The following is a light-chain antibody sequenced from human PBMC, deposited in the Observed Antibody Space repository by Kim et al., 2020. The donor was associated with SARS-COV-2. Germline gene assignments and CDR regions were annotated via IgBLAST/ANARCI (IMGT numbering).Light chain of an antibody. CDR3: QVWDSTSDHPRV. CDR1: NIGGKS. CDR2: YDI. Sequence: SYELTQPPSVSVAPGKTARITCGGNNIGGKSVHWYQQKPGQAPVLVIYYDIDRPSGIPERFSGSNSGNTATLTISRVEAGDEADYYCQVWDSTSDHPRVFGGGTQLTVL. J-gene: IGLJ7*01. V-gene: IGLV3-21*04.